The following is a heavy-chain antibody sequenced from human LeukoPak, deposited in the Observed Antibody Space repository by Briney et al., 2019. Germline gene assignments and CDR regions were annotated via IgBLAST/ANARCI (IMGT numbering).Heavy chain of an antibody. D-gene: IGHD4-17*01. CDR1: GGSISTYY. Sequence: SETLSLTCSVSGGSISTYYWSWIRQPPGKGLEWIGYIYYTGSTNYNPSLKSRVTISVDTSKNQVSLRLSSVTAADTAVYYCASGHGDYGFARFDPWGQGTLVTVSS. CDR3: ASGHGDYGFARFDP. J-gene: IGHJ5*02. CDR2: IYYTGST. V-gene: IGHV4-59*01.